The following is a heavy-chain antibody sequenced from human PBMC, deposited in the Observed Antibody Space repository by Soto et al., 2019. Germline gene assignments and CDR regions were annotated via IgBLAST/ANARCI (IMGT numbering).Heavy chain of an antibody. CDR3: AKICCTAADFSDY. D-gene: IGHD6-13*01. CDR2: ISLTGAST. J-gene: IGHJ4*02. V-gene: IGHV3-23*01. Sequence: GGSLRLSCAASGLTFSGSAMSWVRQAPGKGLEWGSSISLTGASTYYADSVQGRFTVSRDNSKDTFFLKMNSLRAEDTAVYSCAKICCTAADFSDYWGQGTLVTVSS. CDR1: GLTFSGSA.